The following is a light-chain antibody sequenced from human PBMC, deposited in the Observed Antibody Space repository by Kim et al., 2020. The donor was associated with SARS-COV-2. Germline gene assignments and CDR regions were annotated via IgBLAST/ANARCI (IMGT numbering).Light chain of an antibody. CDR1: SGHSSYA. CDR3: QTWGSGIVV. V-gene: IGLV4-69*01. J-gene: IGLJ3*02. Sequence: AAVKLTCTLNSGHSSYAIAWHQQQPEKGPRYLMNLNSDGSHSKGDGIPDRFSGSSSGAERYLTISSLQSEDEADYYCQTWGSGIVVFGGGTQLTVL. CDR2: LNSDGSH.